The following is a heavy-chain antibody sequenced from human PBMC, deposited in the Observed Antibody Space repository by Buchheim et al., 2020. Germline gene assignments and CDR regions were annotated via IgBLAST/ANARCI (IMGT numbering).Heavy chain of an antibody. CDR3: AGGGGLDN. Sequence: QVQLVESGGGVVQPGRSLRLSCAASGFTFSSYGMHWVRQAPGKGLEWVAVISYAGSTKYYADSVKGRFTISRDNSKNTLYLQMNSLRAEDTTVYSCAGGGGLDNWGRGTL. D-gene: IGHD3-10*01. J-gene: IGHJ4*02. CDR2: ISYAGSTK. CDR1: GFTFSSYG. V-gene: IGHV3-30*03.